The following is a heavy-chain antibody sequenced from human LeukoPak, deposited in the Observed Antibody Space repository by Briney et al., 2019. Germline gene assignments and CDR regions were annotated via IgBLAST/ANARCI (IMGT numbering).Heavy chain of an antibody. CDR1: GGSFSGYY. D-gene: IGHD1-26*01. CDR2: INHSGST. J-gene: IGHJ5*02. V-gene: IGHV4-34*01. CDR3: ARGPDSGSYYAWFDP. Sequence: SETLSLTCAVYGGSFSGYYWSWIRQPPGKGLEWIGEINHSGSTNYNPSLMSRATISVDTSKNQFSLRLSSVTAADTAVYYCARGPDSGSYYAWFDPWGQGTLVTVSS.